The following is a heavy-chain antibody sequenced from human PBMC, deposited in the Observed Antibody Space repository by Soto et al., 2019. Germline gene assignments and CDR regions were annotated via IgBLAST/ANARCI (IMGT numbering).Heavy chain of an antibody. D-gene: IGHD2-15*01. CDR2: ISYDGSNT. CDR3: ARFLLWPVVTVQGDAFDI. CDR1: GFTFSSYA. V-gene: IGHV3-30-3*01. Sequence: QVPLVESGGGVVQPGRSLRLSCAASGFTFSSYAMHWVRQAPGKGLEWVAVISYDGSNTYYADSVKGRFTISRDNSQNTLCLKMSSLRAEDTAVYYWARFLLWPVVTVQGDAFDIWGRGTMVTVSS. J-gene: IGHJ3*02.